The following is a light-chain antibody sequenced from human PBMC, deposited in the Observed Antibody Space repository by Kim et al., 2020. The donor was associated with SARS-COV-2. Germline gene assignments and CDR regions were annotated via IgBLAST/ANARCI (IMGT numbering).Light chain of an antibody. Sequence: EIELTQSPATLSLSPGERATLSCRASQSVDVYLVWFQQRPGQTPRLLIHHAVNRAPGTPPRFSGSGSGTDFTLTIASLEPDDFAVYYCHQRAKWPLSFGGGTKVDIK. V-gene: IGKV3-11*01. CDR3: HQRAKWPLS. J-gene: IGKJ4*01. CDR2: HAV. CDR1: QSVDVY.